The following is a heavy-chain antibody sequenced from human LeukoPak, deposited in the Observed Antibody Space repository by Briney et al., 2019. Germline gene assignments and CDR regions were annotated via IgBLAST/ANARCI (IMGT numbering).Heavy chain of an antibody. D-gene: IGHD3-3*01. CDR3: ARGLLNYDFWSGFDP. J-gene: IGHJ5*02. CDR1: GGSISSYY. CDR2: IYYSGST. Sequence: SETLSLTCTVSGGSISSYYWSWIRQPPGKGLEWIGYIYYSGSTNYNPSLKSRVTISADTSKNQFSLKLSSVTAADTAVYYCARGLLNYDFWSGFDPWGQGTLVTVSS. V-gene: IGHV4-59*01.